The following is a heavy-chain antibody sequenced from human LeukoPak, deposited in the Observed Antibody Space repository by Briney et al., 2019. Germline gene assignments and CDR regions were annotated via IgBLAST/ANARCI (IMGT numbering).Heavy chain of an antibody. J-gene: IGHJ3*01. CDR2: IHYKRIT. CDR3: AGAGARRVSDDSGFGTTVNF. CDR1: GGSMKSYF. D-gene: IGHD5-12*01. V-gene: IGHV4-59*01. Sequence: PSETLSLTCSVSGGSMKSYFWTWIRQSPGKRLEWIGYIHYKRITDFNPSLKSRVTISPGPSTNQFSLRLAAVTAADTAVYYCAGAGARRVSDDSGFGTTVNFWGPGTVVTVS.